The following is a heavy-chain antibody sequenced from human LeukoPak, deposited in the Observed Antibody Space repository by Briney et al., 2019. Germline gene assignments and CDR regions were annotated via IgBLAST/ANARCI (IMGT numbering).Heavy chain of an antibody. CDR2: IWSDGSSE. D-gene: IGHD6-13*01. CDR1: GFTFGDYG. V-gene: IGHV3-33*01. CDR3: ARGQPPSYYDMDV. J-gene: IGHJ6*02. Sequence: GRSLRPSCAAYGFTFGDYGMHWVRQAPGKGLEWVAVIWSDGSSERYADSVKGRFTISRDNSKNTLYLQMNSLRAEDTALYYCARGQPPSYYDMDVWGQGTTVTVS.